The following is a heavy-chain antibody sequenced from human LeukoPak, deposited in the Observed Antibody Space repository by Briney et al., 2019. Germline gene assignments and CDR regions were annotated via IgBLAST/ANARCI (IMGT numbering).Heavy chain of an antibody. CDR1: GSPLVKAR. CDR2: IKTKTDDGAT. CDR3: TTYVGATAY. V-gene: IGHV3-15*01. D-gene: IGHD1-26*01. Sequence: GSLGPPGQPPGSPLVKARMNWVPQAPGKGLGWVGRIKTKTDDGATDYSAPVKARFTISRDDSKTTLYLQMNGLKTEDTAIYYCTTYVGATAYWGQGTLVTVSS. J-gene: IGHJ4*02.